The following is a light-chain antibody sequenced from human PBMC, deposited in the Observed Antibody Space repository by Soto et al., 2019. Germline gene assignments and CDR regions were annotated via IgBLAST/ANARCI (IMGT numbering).Light chain of an antibody. CDR3: QQYNSYSFT. Sequence: DIPMTQSPSTLSASVGDRVTITCRASQSISSWLAWYQQKPGKAPKLLIYKASSLESGVPSRFSGSGSGTDFTLTISSLQPDDFATYYCQQYNSYSFTFGPGTKVDIK. V-gene: IGKV1-5*03. J-gene: IGKJ3*01. CDR1: QSISSW. CDR2: KAS.